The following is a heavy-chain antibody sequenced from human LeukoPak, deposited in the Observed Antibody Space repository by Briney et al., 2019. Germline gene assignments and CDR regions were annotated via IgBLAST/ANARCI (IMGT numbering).Heavy chain of an antibody. Sequence: GGSLRLSCAASGFTFSSYAISWVRQAPGKGLEWASAISGSGSSTYYADSVKGRFTISRDNSKNTLYLQMNSLRAEDTALYYCAKYASNYYYYYMDVWGEGTTVTVSS. CDR1: GFTFSSYA. CDR2: ISGSGSST. CDR3: AKYASNYYYYYMDV. V-gene: IGHV3-23*01. J-gene: IGHJ6*03.